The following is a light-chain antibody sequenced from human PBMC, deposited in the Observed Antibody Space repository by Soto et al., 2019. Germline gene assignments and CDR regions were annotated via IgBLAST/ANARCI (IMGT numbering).Light chain of an antibody. V-gene: IGKV3-20*01. J-gene: IGKJ1*01. CDR1: QSVSSN. CDR3: KQYGSSRK. Sequence: EIVMTQSPATLSESTVERATLSCRASQSVSSNLAWYQQKPGQAPRLLIYGASTRATGVPDRFSGSGSGTDFTLTTSRLEPEDFAVYYCKQYGSSRKFGQGNKGDIK. CDR2: GAS.